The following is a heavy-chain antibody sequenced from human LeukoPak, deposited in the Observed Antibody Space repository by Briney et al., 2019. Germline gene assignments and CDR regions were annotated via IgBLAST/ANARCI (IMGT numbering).Heavy chain of an antibody. D-gene: IGHD4-17*01. CDR1: GGTFSSYA. CDR2: IIPIFGTA. V-gene: IGHV1-69*06. CDR3: ARGGGLTMTTGHEGLDAFDI. Sequence: ASVKVSCKASGGTFSSYAISWVRQAPGQGLEWMGGIIPIFGTANYAQKFQGRVTITADKSTSTAYMELSSLRSEDTAVYYCARGGGLTMTTGHEGLDAFDIWGQGTMVTVSS. J-gene: IGHJ3*02.